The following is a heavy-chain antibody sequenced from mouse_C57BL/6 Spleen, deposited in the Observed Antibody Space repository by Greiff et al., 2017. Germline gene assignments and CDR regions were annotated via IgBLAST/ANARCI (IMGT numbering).Heavy chain of an antibody. V-gene: IGHV1-22*01. CDR1: GYTFTDYN. D-gene: IGHD1-1*01. J-gene: IGHJ2*01. CDR2: INPNNGGT. Sequence: EIQLQQSGPELVKPGASVKMSCKASGYTFTDYNMHWVKQSHGKSLEWIGYINPNNGGTSYNQKFKGKATLTVNKSSSTAYMELRSLTSEDSAVYYCARGYYGSSDYFDYWGQGTTLTVSS. CDR3: ARGYYGSSDYFDY.